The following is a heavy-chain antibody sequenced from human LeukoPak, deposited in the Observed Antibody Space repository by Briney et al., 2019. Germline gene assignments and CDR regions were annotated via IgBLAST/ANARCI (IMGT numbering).Heavy chain of an antibody. CDR3: AREMIAAAGTNWFDS. J-gene: IGHJ5*01. V-gene: IGHV4-38-2*02. CDR2: IYYSGST. CDR1: GYSISSGYY. Sequence: SETLSLTCTVSGYSISSGYYWGWIRQPPGKGLEWIGSIYYSGSTYYNPSLKSRVTISIDTSKSQFSLRLSSVTAADTAIYYCAREMIAAAGTNWFDSWGQGTLVTVSS. D-gene: IGHD6-13*01.